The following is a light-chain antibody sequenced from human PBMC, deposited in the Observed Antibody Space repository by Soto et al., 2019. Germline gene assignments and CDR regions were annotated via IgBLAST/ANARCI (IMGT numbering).Light chain of an antibody. Sequence: DIQLTQSPSFLYASVGERVTITCRASQSISNWLAWYQQKPGKAPKLLIYDASSLESGVPSRFSGSGSGTEFTLTISSLQPDDFATYYCQQYNSYSQTFGQGTKVDIK. CDR3: QQYNSYSQT. CDR2: DAS. J-gene: IGKJ1*01. CDR1: QSISNW. V-gene: IGKV1-5*01.